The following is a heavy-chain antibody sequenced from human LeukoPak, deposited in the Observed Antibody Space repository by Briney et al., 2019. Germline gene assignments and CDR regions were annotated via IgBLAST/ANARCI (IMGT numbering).Heavy chain of an antibody. CDR2: IYYSGST. Sequence: SQTLSLTCTVSGGSISSGGYYWSWIRQHPGKGLEWIGYIYYSGSTYYNPSLKSRVTISVDTSKNQFSLKLSSVTAADTAVYYCARGCDSPCTTVESGSWFDPWGQGTLVTVSS. V-gene: IGHV4-31*03. D-gene: IGHD2-2*02. CDR3: ARGCDSPCTTVESGSWFDP. J-gene: IGHJ5*02. CDR1: GGSISSGGYY.